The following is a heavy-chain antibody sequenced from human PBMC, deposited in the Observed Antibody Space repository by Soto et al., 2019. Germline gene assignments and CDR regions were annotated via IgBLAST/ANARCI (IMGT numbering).Heavy chain of an antibody. V-gene: IGHV1-24*01. CDR3: ATDLVVAARPDGDENYYYYGMDV. J-gene: IGHJ6*02. CDR1: GYTLTELS. CDR2: FDPEDGET. D-gene: IGHD6-6*01. Sequence: ASVKVSCKVSGYTLTELSMHWVRQAPGKGLEWMGGFDPEDGETIYAQKFQGRVTMTEDTSTDTAHMELSSLRSEDTAVYYCATDLVVAARPDGDENYYYYGMDVWGQGTTVTVSS.